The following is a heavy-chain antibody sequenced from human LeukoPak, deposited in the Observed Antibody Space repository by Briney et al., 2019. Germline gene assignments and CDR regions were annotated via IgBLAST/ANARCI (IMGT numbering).Heavy chain of an antibody. Sequence: SETLSLTCTVSGGSISSGDYYWSWIRQPPGKGLEWIGEINHSGSTNYNPSLKSRVTISVDTSKNQFSLKLSSVTAADTAVYYCARGYFRGAFDIWGQGTMVTVSS. V-gene: IGHV4-39*07. J-gene: IGHJ3*02. CDR3: ARGYFRGAFDI. CDR1: GGSISSGDYY. D-gene: IGHD1-26*01. CDR2: INHSGST.